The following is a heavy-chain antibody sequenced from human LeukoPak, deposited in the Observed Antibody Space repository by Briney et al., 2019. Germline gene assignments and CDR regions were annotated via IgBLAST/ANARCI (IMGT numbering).Heavy chain of an antibody. CDR1: GFTFRGYA. Sequence: GGSLRLSCAPSGFTFRGYAMSWVRQAPGKGLEWVSAISGSGGSTYSADSVKGRFTISRDNAKNTLYLQMNSLRAEDTAVYYCAKSGGVAYDSSGYYPGQYYYYYGMDVWGQGTTVTVSS. CDR2: ISGSGGST. CDR3: AKSGGVAYDSSGYYPGQYYYYYGMDV. V-gene: IGHV3-23*01. J-gene: IGHJ6*02. D-gene: IGHD3-22*01.